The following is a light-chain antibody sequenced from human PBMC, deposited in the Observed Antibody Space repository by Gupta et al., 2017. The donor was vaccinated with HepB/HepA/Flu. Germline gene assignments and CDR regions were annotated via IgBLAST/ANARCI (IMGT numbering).Light chain of an antibody. CDR1: QDISNY. CDR3: QQDDNLPFP. CDR2: DAS. Sequence: DIQMTQSPSSLSASVGDRVTITCQASQDISNYLNWYQQKPGKAPKLLIYDASKLEKGVPSRFSGSGSGTDFTFPISSLQPEDFATYYCQQDDNLPFPFGQGTKLDIK. J-gene: IGKJ2*01. V-gene: IGKV1-33*01.